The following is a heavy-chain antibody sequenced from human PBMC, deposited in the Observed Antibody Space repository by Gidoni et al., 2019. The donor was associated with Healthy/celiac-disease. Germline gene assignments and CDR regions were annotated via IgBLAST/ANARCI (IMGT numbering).Heavy chain of an antibody. CDR1: GSTFSRYA. CDR2: ISGSGGST. CDR3: AKESSSLLAYFDY. J-gene: IGHJ4*02. V-gene: IGHV3-23*01. D-gene: IGHD6-6*01. Sequence: EVQLLESGGGLVQPGGSLRLSCAASGSTFSRYAMSWVRQAPGKGLEWVSAISGSGGSTYYADSVKGRFTISRDKSKNTLYLQMNSLRAEDTAVYYCAKESSSLLAYFDYWGQGTLVTVSS.